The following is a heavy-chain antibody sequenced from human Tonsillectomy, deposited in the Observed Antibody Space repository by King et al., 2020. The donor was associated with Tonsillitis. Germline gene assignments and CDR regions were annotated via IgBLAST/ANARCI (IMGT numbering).Heavy chain of an antibody. V-gene: IGHV3-23*04. CDR1: GFTFSSYA. CDR3: AKVSGLVGYSYPFDF. J-gene: IGHJ4*02. Sequence: VQLVESGGGLVQPGGSLRLSCAASGFTFSSYAMSWVRQAPGKGLEWVSTISGSGRSTYYADSVKGRFTISRDNSKNTLYLQMNSLRAEDTAVYYCAKVSGLVGYSYPFDFWGQGTLVTVSS. CDR2: ISGSGRST. D-gene: IGHD5-18*01.